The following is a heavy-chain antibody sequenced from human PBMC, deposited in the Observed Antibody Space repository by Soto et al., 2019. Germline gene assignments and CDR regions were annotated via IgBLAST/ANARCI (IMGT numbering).Heavy chain of an antibody. D-gene: IGHD3-22*01. CDR3: ARDPYYYDSHYYYGMDV. CDR1: GFSFNRHW. Sequence: PGGSLRLSCAASGFSFNRHWMSWVRQAPGKGLQWVAGIKRDGSEKYYVDSVKGRFTISRDNVKNSLSLQMNSLRAEDTAVYYCARDPYYYDSHYYYGMDVWGQGTTVTVSS. CDR2: IKRDGSEK. J-gene: IGHJ6*02. V-gene: IGHV3-7*01.